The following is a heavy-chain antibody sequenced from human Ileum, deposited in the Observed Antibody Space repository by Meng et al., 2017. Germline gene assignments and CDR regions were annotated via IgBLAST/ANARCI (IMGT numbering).Heavy chain of an antibody. CDR3: TRVIQLGGRYFLAY. D-gene: IGHD3-16*02. J-gene: IGHJ4*02. CDR2: SRNKAHSYST. CDR1: GFTFSDLY. V-gene: IGHV3-72*01. Sequence: GESLKISCAASGFTFSDLYMDRVRQAPGKGLEWVGRSRNKAHSYSTEYAASVKGRFTISRDDSKNSLYLQMNSLTTEDTAMYYCTRVIQLGGRYFLAYWGQGTLVTVSS.